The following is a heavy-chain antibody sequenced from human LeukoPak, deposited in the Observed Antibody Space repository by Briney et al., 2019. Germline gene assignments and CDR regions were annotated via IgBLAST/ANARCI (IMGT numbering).Heavy chain of an antibody. CDR1: GYRFTNYW. V-gene: IGHV5-51*01. CDR3: VLAGSGSYYFDY. J-gene: IGHJ4*02. CDR2: IYPGDSDT. D-gene: IGHD3-10*01. Sequence: HGESLKISCKGFGYRFTNYWIGWVRQMPGKSLEWMGIIYPGDSDTRYSPSFQGQVTISADKSINTAYLQWSSLKASDTAMYYCVLAGSGSYYFDYWGQGILVTVSS.